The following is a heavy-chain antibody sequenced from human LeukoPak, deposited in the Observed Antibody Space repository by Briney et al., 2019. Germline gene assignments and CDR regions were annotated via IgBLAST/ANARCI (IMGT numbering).Heavy chain of an antibody. CDR2: IKQDGSEK. CDR3: FGGASFST. V-gene: IGHV3-7*05. D-gene: IGHD2/OR15-2a*01. Sequence: GGSLRLSCAASGFTFSSYWMSWVRQAPGKGLEWVANIKQDGSEKYYVDSVRGRFSISRDNARNFLYLQMTSLRAEDTAVYYCFGGASFSTWGQGTLVTVSS. J-gene: IGHJ5*02. CDR1: GFTFSSYW.